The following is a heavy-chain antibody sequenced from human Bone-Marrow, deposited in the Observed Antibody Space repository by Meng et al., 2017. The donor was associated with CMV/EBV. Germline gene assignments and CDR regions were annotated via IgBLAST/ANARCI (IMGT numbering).Heavy chain of an antibody. V-gene: IGHV3-23*01. CDR2: ISGSGGST. CDR3: AKDRYCSSTSCYRVKDY. CDR1: GFTFSSYA. D-gene: IGHD2-2*01. J-gene: IGHJ4*02. Sequence: GESLKISCAASGFTFSSYAMSWVCQAPGKGLEWVSAISGSGGSTYYADSVKGRFTISRDNSKNTLYLQMNSLRAEDTAVYYCAKDRYCSSTSCYRVKDYWGQGTLVTVSS.